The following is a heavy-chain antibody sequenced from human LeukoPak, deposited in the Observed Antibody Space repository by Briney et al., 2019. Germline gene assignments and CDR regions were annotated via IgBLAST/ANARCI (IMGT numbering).Heavy chain of an antibody. CDR1: GFTFSNYA. CDR2: ISGSGGST. V-gene: IGHV3-23*01. Sequence: GGSLRLSCAASGFTFSNYAMSWVRQAPGKGLEWVSGISGSGGSTNYADSVKGRFTISRDNSKNTLYLQMNSLKTEDTAVYYCTAYDFWSAERAFDIWGQGTMVTVSS. D-gene: IGHD3-3*01. J-gene: IGHJ3*02. CDR3: TAYDFWSAERAFDI.